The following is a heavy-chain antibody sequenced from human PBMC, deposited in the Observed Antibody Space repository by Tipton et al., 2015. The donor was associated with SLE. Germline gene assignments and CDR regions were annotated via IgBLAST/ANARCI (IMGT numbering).Heavy chain of an antibody. D-gene: IGHD4/OR15-4a*01. CDR1: GGSIRSHY. CDR3: ATVWWNRFYFDY. CDR2: VYYSGST. V-gene: IGHV4-59*11. J-gene: IGHJ4*02. Sequence: LRLSCTVSGGSIRSHYWSWIRQPPGKGLEWIGFVYYSGSTNYNPSLKSRVTISIDTSKNQFSLKLSSVTAADTAVYYCATVWWNRFYFDYWGQGTLVTVSS.